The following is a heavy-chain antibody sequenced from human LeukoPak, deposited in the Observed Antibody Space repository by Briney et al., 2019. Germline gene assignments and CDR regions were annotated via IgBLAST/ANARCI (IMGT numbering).Heavy chain of an antibody. V-gene: IGHV3-23*01. CDR2: IGGSGGGT. CDR3: AKRGVVIRVVLVGFHKEAYYFDS. J-gene: IGHJ4*02. Sequence: GGSLRLSCAVSGSTLSNYGMSWVRQAPGKGLEWVAGIGGSGGGTNYADSVKGRFTISRDNSKNTLYLQMNSLRAEDTAVYFCAKRGVVIRVVLVGFHKEAYYFDSWGQGALVTVSS. D-gene: IGHD3-10*01. CDR1: GSTLSNYG.